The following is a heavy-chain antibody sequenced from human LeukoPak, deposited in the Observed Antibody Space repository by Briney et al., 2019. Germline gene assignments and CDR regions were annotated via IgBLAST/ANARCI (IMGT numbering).Heavy chain of an antibody. CDR3: VRDLRPGAFDP. CDR2: IYYSGST. Sequence: SETLSLTCTVSGGSISSSSYYWSWIRQPPGKGLEWIGYIYYSGSTNYNPSLKSRVTISVDTSKNQFSLKLSSVTAADTAVYYCVRDLRPGAFDPWGQGTLVTVSS. D-gene: IGHD3-10*01. V-gene: IGHV4-61*01. CDR1: GGSISSSSYY. J-gene: IGHJ5*02.